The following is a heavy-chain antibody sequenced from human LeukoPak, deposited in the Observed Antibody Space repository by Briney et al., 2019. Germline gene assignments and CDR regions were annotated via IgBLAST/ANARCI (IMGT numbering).Heavy chain of an antibody. Sequence: GRSLRLSCAASGFTFSSYAMHWVRQAPGKGLEWVAVISYDGSNKYYADSVKVRFTIPRDNSKNTLYLQMNSLRAEGTAVYYCARGRSVTTKGCAFDIWGQGTMVTVSS. D-gene: IGHD4-17*01. CDR3: ARGRSVTTKGCAFDI. CDR2: ISYDGSNK. CDR1: GFTFSSYA. J-gene: IGHJ3*02. V-gene: IGHV3-30*04.